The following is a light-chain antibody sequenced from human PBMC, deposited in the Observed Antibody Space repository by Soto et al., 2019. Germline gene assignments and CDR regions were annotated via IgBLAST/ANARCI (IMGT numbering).Light chain of an antibody. CDR2: WAS. CDR3: QQYYSSLT. Sequence: DIVMTQSPDSLAVSLGERATINCKSSQSVLYSPNNKNYLAWYQQKPGQPPKLLIYWASTRESGVPDRFSGSGSGTDFTLTISSLQAEDVAVYYCQQYYSSLTFGGGSKVDIK. J-gene: IGKJ4*01. V-gene: IGKV4-1*01. CDR1: QSVLYSPNNKNY.